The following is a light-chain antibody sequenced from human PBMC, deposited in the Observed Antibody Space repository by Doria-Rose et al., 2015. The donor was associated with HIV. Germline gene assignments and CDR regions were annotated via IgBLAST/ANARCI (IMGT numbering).Light chain of an antibody. Sequence: SVSPGERATLSCRASQSISNNLAWYQQKPGQAPRLLIYGASTRATGIPARFSGGGSGTEFTLTVSSLHSEDFAVYYCQQYNKWPPLTFGGGTKVEIK. CDR1: QSISNN. CDR3: QQYNKWPPLT. CDR2: GAS. V-gene: IGKV3-15*01. J-gene: IGKJ4*01.